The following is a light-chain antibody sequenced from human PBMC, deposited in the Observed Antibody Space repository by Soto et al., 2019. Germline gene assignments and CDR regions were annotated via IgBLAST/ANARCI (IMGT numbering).Light chain of an antibody. CDR3: SSYAGSSNV. J-gene: IGLJ1*01. CDR1: RSDVGGYNY. Sequence: SALTQPPSASGSPGQSVAISCTGTRSDVGGYNYVSWYQQHPGKAPKLMIYEVNKRPSGVPDRFSGSKSGNTASLTVSGLQAEDEADYYCSSYAGSSNVFGTGTKLTVL. CDR2: EVN. V-gene: IGLV2-8*01.